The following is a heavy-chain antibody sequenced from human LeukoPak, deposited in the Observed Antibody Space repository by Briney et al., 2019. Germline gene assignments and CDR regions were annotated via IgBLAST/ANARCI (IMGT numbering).Heavy chain of an antibody. D-gene: IGHD2-2*02. V-gene: IGHV4-39*07. CDR2: IYYSGST. Sequence: SETLSLTCTVSGGSISSSSYYWGWIRQPPGKGLEWIGSIYYSGSTYYNPSLKSRVTISVDTSKNQFSLKLSSVTAADTAVYYCARVGYCSSTSCYKSPIFDYWGQGTLVTVSS. J-gene: IGHJ4*02. CDR3: ARVGYCSSTSCYKSPIFDY. CDR1: GGSISSSSYY.